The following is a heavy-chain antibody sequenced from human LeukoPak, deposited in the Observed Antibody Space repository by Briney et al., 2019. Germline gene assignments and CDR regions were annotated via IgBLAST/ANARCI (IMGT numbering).Heavy chain of an antibody. V-gene: IGHV3-30*04. Sequence: GGSLRLSCAASGFTFSSYEMNWVRQAPGKGLEWVAVISYDGSNKYYADSVKGRFTISRDNSKNTLYLQMNSLRADDTAVYYCARGPGSSFDYWGQGTLVTVSS. CDR2: ISYDGSNK. CDR3: ARGPGSSFDY. D-gene: IGHD1-26*01. CDR1: GFTFSSYE. J-gene: IGHJ4*02.